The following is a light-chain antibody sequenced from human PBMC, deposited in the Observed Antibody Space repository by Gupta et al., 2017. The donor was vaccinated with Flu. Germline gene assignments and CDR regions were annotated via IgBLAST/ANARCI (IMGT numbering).Light chain of an antibody. J-gene: IGLJ2*01. V-gene: IGLV2-11*01. CDR3: CSFGAASF. CDR1: SSVVGAYNY. CDR2: DVT. Sequence: QSALTQPRSVSGSPGQSVAISCTGTSSVVGAYNYVSWYQQHPGKAPNLIIYDVTRRPSGVPDRFTGSKSGNTASLTSSGLQPEDEADYHCCSFGAASFFGGGTKLTVL.